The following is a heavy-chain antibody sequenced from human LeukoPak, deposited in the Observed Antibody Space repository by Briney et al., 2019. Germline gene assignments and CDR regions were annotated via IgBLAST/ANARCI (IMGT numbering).Heavy chain of an antibody. Sequence: GASVKVSCKASGYTFTSYGISWVRQAPGQGLEWVGWISAHNGNTNYAQNLQGRVTMTTDTSTRTAYMELRSLRSDDTALYYCARGYTATGNWYFDLWVRGTLVSVSS. CDR1: GYTFTSYG. CDR3: ARGYTATGNWYFDL. CDR2: ISAHNGNT. V-gene: IGHV1-18*01. J-gene: IGHJ2*01. D-gene: IGHD4-17*01.